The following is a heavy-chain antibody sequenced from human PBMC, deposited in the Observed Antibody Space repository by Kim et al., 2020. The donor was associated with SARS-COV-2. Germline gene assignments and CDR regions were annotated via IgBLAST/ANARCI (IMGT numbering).Heavy chain of an antibody. CDR1: GFTFSSYA. V-gene: IGHV3-23*01. J-gene: IGHJ4*02. CDR2: ISASGGST. CDR3: AKSPTMVRGVIIDY. Sequence: GGSLRLSCAASGFTFSSYAMSWVRQAPGKGLEWVSVISASGGSTYYADSVKVRFTISRDNSKNTLYLQMNSLRAEDTAVYYCAKSPTMVRGVIIDYWGQGTLVTVSS. D-gene: IGHD3-10*01.